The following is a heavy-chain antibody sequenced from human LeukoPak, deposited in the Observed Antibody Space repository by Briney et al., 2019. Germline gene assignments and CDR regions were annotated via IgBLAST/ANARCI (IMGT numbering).Heavy chain of an antibody. J-gene: IGHJ4*02. V-gene: IGHV1-2*02. CDR1: GGTFSSYA. D-gene: IGHD2-15*01. CDR2: IVPDSGGA. CDR3: STEDKYCSGANCGKY. Sequence: GASVKVSCKASGGTFSSYAISWVRQAPGQGLEWMGYIVPDSGGADYDQRFQGRVTMTRDKSISTVYMQLSSLRSDDTAVYYCSTEDKYCSGANCGKYWGQGTLVTVSS.